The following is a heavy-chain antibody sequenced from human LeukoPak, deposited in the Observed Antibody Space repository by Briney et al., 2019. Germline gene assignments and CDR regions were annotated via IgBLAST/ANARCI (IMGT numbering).Heavy chain of an antibody. CDR3: ARDSMVRGVIIVPLDY. V-gene: IGHV3-43*01. J-gene: IGHJ4*02. CDR1: GFTFDDYT. D-gene: IGHD3-10*01. CDR2: ISWDGGST. Sequence: QPRGSLRLSCAASGFTFDDYTMHWVRQAPGKGLEWVSLISWDGGSTYYADSVKGRFTISRDNAKNSLYLQMNSLRAEDTAVYYCARDSMVRGVIIVPLDYWGQGTLVTVSS.